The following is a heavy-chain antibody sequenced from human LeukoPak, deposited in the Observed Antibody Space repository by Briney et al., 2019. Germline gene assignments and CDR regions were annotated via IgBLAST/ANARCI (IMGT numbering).Heavy chain of an antibody. D-gene: IGHD3-22*01. J-gene: IGHJ4*02. CDR1: GFSFSSYW. CDR3: ASSHDSSGND. V-gene: IGHV3-7*01. Sequence: GGSLRLSCVASGFSFSSYWMAWVRQAPGKGLEWVANIKYDGSHKYYVDSVKGRFTISRDNAKNSVYLQMNSLRVDDTAVYFCASSHDSSGNDWGQGTKVTVCS. CDR2: IKYDGSHK.